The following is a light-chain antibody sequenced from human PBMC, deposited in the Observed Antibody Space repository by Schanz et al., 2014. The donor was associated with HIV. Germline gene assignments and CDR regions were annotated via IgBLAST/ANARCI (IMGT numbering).Light chain of an antibody. V-gene: IGKV3-15*01. Sequence: EIVLTQSPGTLSLSPGERATLSCRASQSISRNYLAWYQQKPGQAPRLLIFGASTRATGVPVRFSGSGSGTEFTLTISSLQSEDFAVYYCQQYNNWPPLLLTFGGGTKVEIK. J-gene: IGKJ4*01. CDR3: QQYNNWPPLLLT. CDR1: QSISRN. CDR2: GAS.